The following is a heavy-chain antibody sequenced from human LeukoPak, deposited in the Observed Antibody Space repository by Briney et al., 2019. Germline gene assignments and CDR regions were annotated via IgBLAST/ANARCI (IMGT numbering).Heavy chain of an antibody. D-gene: IGHD6-13*01. J-gene: IGHJ4*02. CDR3: ARNLPSSSASHYLKYYFDY. V-gene: IGHV3-23*01. Sequence: PGGSLRLSCAASGFAFSSEGMSWVRQAPGKGLEWVSIISEGGVTTYYADSVKGRFTISRDNSKNTLSLQMNGLRAEDTAVYYFARNLPSSSASHYLKYYFDYWGQGTLVTVSS. CDR2: ISEGGVTT. CDR1: GFAFSSEG.